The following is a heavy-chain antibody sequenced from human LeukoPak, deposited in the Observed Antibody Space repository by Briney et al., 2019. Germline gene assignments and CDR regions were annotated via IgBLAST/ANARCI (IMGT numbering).Heavy chain of an antibody. CDR1: GFTFDDYA. D-gene: IGHD4-23*01. V-gene: IGHV3-9*01. J-gene: IGHJ3*02. CDR3: VKDPAYGGPVTFDI. Sequence: GGSLRLSCAASGFTFDDYAMRWVRHAPGKGLEWVSGISWNSGSIGYADSVKGRFTISRDNAKNSLYLQMNSLRAEDTALYYCVKDPAYGGPVTFDIWGQGTMVAVSS. CDR2: ISWNSGSI.